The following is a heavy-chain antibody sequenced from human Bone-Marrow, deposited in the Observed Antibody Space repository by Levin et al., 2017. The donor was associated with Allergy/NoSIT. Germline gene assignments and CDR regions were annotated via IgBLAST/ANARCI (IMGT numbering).Heavy chain of an antibody. V-gene: IGHV1-8*01. D-gene: IGHD3-10*01. CDR1: GYTFTSYD. CDR2: MNPNSGNT. Sequence: GASVKVSCKASGYTFTSYDINWVRQATGQGLEWMGWMNPNSGNTGYAQKFQGRVTMTRNTSISTAYMELSSLRSEDTAVYYCARGWTYYYGSGSYDYYDYWGQGTLVTVSS. J-gene: IGHJ4*02. CDR3: ARGWTYYYGSGSYDYYDY.